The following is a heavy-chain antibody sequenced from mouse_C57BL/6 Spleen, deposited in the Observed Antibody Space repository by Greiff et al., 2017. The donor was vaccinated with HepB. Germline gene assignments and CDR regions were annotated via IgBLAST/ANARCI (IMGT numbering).Heavy chain of an antibody. V-gene: IGHV14-1*01. D-gene: IGHD1-1*01. J-gene: IGHJ1*03. CDR2: IDPEDGDT. CDR3: TCYYGSSPWYFDV. Sequence: EVQLQQSGAELVRPGASVKLSCTASGFNIKDYYMHWVKQRPEQGLEWIGRIDPEDGDTEYAPKFQGKATMTADTSSNTAYLQLSSLTSKDTAVYYCTCYYGSSPWYFDVWGTGTTVTVSS. CDR1: GFNIKDYY.